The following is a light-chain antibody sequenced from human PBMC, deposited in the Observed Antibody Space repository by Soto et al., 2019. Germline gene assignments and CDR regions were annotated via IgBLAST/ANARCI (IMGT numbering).Light chain of an antibody. CDR1: SSDVGGYNY. Sequence: QSALTQPPSASGSPGQSVTISCTGTSSDVGGYNYVSWYQQHPGKAPKLVIYEVTKRPSGVPDRFSGSKSGNTASLTASGLQAEDEADYYCSSFTGASTIFGTGTKVTVL. J-gene: IGLJ1*01. CDR2: EVT. V-gene: IGLV2-8*01. CDR3: SSFTGASTI.